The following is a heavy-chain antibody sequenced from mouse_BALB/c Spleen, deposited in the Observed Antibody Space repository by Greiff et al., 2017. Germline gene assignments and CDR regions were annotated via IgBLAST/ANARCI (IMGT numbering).Heavy chain of an antibody. CDR3: ARSDRYGAWFAY. CDR1: GYTFTSYD. V-gene: IGHV1S56*01. D-gene: IGHD2-14*01. CDR2: IYPGDGST. Sequence: QVQLQQSGPEPVKPGALVKISCKASGYTFTSYDINWVKQRPGQGLAWIGWIYPGDGSTKYNEKFKGKATLTADKSSSTAYMQISSLTSENSAVYFCARSDRYGAWFAYWGQGTLVTVSA. J-gene: IGHJ3*01.